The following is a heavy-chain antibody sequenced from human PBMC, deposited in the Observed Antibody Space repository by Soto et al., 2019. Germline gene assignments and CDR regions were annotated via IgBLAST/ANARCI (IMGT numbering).Heavy chain of an antibody. D-gene: IGHD3-10*01. CDR3: ARDSEYGSGFSVNRYVDW. V-gene: IGHV3-7*01. J-gene: IGHJ4*01. Sequence: EAQLVASGGGLVQPGGSLRLSCAASGFTLRSYWMSWVRQAPGKGLEWLATINTDASEKKYVDSVKGRFTVSRDNAKNTTYLQMDSLRAEDTAVYYCARDSEYGSGFSVNRYVDWWGRGTLVTVSS. CDR2: INTDASEK. CDR1: GFTLRSYW.